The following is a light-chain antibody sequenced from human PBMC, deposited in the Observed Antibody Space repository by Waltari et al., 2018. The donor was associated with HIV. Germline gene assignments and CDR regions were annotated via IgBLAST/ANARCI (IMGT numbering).Light chain of an antibody. Sequence: SMLTQPPSVSGASGQRVTIPCTGSSSNLGAGSRVHWYQQVPGTAPKLLIYDNTNRPSGVPDRFSGSKSGTSASLAISGLQAEDEADYYCQSYDDRLDGSKIFGGGTKVTVL. CDR2: DNT. CDR1: SSNLGAGSR. V-gene: IGLV1-40*01. CDR3: QSYDDRLDGSKI. J-gene: IGLJ2*01.